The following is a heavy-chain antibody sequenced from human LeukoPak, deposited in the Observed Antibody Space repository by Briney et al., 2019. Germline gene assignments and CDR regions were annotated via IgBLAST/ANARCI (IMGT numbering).Heavy chain of an antibody. CDR1: GFTFSGSA. CDR2: IRSKANSYAT. CDR3: TIPLVVVTTTPSDY. V-gene: IGHV3-73*01. J-gene: IGHJ4*02. Sequence: GGSLKLSCAASGFTFSGSAMHWVRQASGKGLEWVGRIRSKANSYATAYAASVKGRFTISRDDSKNTAYLQMNSLKTEDTAVYYCTIPLVVVTTTPSDYWGQGTLVTVSS. D-gene: IGHD2-21*02.